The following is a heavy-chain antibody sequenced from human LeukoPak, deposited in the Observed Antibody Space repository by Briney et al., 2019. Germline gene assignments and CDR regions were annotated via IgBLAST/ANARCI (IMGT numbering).Heavy chain of an antibody. CDR3: ARASDFWSGYPIYEMISTFDY. V-gene: IGHV3-11*04. J-gene: IGHJ4*02. Sequence: GGSLRLSCAASGFTFSDYYMSWIRQAPGKGLEWVSYISSSGSTIYYADSVKGRFTISRDNAKNSLYLQMNSLRAEDTAVYYCARASDFWSGYPIYEMISTFDYWGQGTLVTVSS. D-gene: IGHD3-3*01. CDR1: GFTFSDYY. CDR2: ISSSGSTI.